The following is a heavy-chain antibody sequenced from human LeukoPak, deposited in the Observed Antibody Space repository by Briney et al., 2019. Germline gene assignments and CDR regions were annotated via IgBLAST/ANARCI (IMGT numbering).Heavy chain of an antibody. Sequence: PGESLRLSYVASAFTFRNYWMAWVRQAPGKGLEWVANIKTDGSEEYYLDSVKDRFTISRDNSKNSLYLQMNSLRAEDTAVYYCARSPALVAYFDFWGQGTQVTVSS. CDR2: IKTDGSEE. V-gene: IGHV3-7*01. CDR1: AFTFRNYW. D-gene: IGHD2-2*01. J-gene: IGHJ4*02. CDR3: ARSPALVAYFDF.